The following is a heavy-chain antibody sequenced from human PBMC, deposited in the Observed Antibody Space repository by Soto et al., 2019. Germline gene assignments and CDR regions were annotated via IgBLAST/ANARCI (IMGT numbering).Heavy chain of an antibody. CDR2: ISAHNGKT. Sequence: QVQLVQSGAEVKKPGASVKVSCKASGYSFSSYAISWVRQAPGQGLEWMGWISAHNGKTNYPQKLQGRVTMTTDTSTSTAYKELRRLRSDDTPVYYWARADTAMVTASYWGQGTLVTVSS. CDR1: GYSFSSYA. D-gene: IGHD5-18*01. V-gene: IGHV1-18*01. CDR3: ARADTAMVTASY. J-gene: IGHJ4*02.